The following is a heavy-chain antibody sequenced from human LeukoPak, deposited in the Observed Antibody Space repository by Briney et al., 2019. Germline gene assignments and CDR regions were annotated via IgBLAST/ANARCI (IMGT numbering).Heavy chain of an antibody. Sequence: PSETLSLTCTVSGGSISSYYWSWLRQPPGKGLEWIGYIYDSGSTNYNPSLKSRVTISVDTSKNQFSLKLSSVTAADTAVYYCARHSGYSSGWYGHWGQGTLVTVSS. V-gene: IGHV4-59*08. CDR2: IYDSGST. D-gene: IGHD6-19*01. CDR3: ARHSGYSSGWYGH. CDR1: GGSISSYY. J-gene: IGHJ5*02.